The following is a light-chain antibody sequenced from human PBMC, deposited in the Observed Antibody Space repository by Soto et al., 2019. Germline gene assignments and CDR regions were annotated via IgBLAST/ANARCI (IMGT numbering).Light chain of an antibody. Sequence: VVTQSPATLSVSPGERATLSCRASQNVRNNLAWYQQKPGQAPRLLIYAASTRAPGIPARFSGSGSGTEFTLTISSLQSEDFTLYYCQQYNQWPRGTFGQGTKVDIK. CDR1: QNVRNN. V-gene: IGKV3-15*01. J-gene: IGKJ1*01. CDR3: QQYNQWPRGT. CDR2: AAS.